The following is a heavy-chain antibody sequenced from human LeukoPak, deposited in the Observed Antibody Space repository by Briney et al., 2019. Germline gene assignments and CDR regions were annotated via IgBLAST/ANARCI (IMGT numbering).Heavy chain of an antibody. CDR2: IHYSGQN. CDR1: GGSISTSY. J-gene: IGHJ4*02. Sequence: SETLSLTCTVPGGSISTSYWNWIRQSPGKGLQWIGYIHYSGQNKYNPSLKSRVAISMDTPKSQISLKLTSVTAADTAVYYCARGFDYKSTYFDNWGQGTLVTVSP. CDR3: ARGFDYKSTYFDN. D-gene: IGHD5-12*01. V-gene: IGHV4-59*01.